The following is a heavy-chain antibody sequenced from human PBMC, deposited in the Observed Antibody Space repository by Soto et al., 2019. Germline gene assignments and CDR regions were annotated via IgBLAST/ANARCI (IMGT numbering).Heavy chain of an antibody. D-gene: IGHD1-26*01. V-gene: IGHV3-48*02. Sequence: EVQLVESGGGLVQPGGSLRLSCAASGFTFSSYSMNWVRQAPGKGLEWVSYISSSSSTIYYADSVKGRFTISRDNAKITLYLQMTSLRDEDTAVYYCAREGGRLNWFDPWGQGTLVTVSS. CDR3: AREGGRLNWFDP. CDR2: ISSSSSTI. CDR1: GFTFSSYS. J-gene: IGHJ5*02.